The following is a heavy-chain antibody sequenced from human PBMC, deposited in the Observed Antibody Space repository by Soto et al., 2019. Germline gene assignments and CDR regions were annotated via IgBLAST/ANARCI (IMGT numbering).Heavy chain of an antibody. J-gene: IGHJ6*03. CDR1: GFSLSTSGVG. CDR2: IYWDDDK. D-gene: IGHD3-10*01. CDR3: AHTGFAAAGGSGRRRLYYYYMDV. Sequence: SGPTLVKPTQTLTLTCTFSGFSLSTSGVGVGWIRQPPGKALEWLALIYWDDDKRYSPSLKSRLTITKDTSKNQVVLTMTNMDPVDTATYYCAHTGFAAAGGSGRRRLYYYYMDVWGKGTTVTVSS. V-gene: IGHV2-5*02.